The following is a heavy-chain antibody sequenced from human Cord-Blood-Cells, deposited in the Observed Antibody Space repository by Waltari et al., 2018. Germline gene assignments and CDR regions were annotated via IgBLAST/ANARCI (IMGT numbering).Heavy chain of an antibody. J-gene: IGHJ4*02. CDR1: GGSFSGYY. D-gene: IGHD6-13*01. CDR3: ARGKTSSSWFDY. V-gene: IGHV4-34*01. Sequence: QVQLQQWGAGLLKPSETLSLTCAVSGGSFSGYYWSWIRQPPGKGLEWIGEINHSGSTNYNPSLKSRVTISVDTSKNQFSLKLSSVTAADTAVYYCARGKTSSSWFDYWGQGTLVTVSS. CDR2: INHSGST.